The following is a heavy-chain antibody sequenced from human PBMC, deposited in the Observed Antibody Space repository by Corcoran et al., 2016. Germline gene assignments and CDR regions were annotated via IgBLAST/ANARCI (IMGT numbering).Heavy chain of an antibody. Sequence: EVQLVESGGGLVQPGGTLRLSCAASGFTFSSYSMNWVRQAPGKGLEWVSYISSIITIYYADSVKGRFTISRDNAKNSVYLQMNSLRAEDTALYYCARGRDGDSFEGVYWGRGTLVTVSS. J-gene: IGHJ4*02. CDR3: ARGRDGDSFEGVY. V-gene: IGHV3-48*04. CDR2: ISSIITI. D-gene: IGHD4-17*01. CDR1: GFTFSSYS.